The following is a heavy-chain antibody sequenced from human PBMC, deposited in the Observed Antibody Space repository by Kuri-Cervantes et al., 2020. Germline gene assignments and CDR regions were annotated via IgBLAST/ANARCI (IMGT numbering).Heavy chain of an antibody. CDR2: IIPIFGTA. CDR1: GGTFSSYA. Sequence: SVKVSCKASGGTFSSYAISWVRQAPGQGLEWMGGIIPIFGTANYAQKFQGRVTITADESTSTAYMELSSLRSEDTAVYYCARDKGNRYYYDSSGYTYYFDYWGQGTLVTVSS. D-gene: IGHD3-22*01. J-gene: IGHJ4*02. V-gene: IGHV1-69*13. CDR3: ARDKGNRYYYDSSGYTYYFDY.